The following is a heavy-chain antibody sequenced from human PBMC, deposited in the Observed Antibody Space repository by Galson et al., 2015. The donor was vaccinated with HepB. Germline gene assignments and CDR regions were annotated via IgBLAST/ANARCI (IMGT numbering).Heavy chain of an antibody. D-gene: IGHD6-6*01. J-gene: IGHJ6*03. V-gene: IGHV3-23*01. CDR1: GFTLIGYV. CDR3: AKGVSSSFYYYMDV. CDR2: ISSSGGST. Sequence: SLRLSCAVSGFTLIGYVMSWVRQTPGKGLEWVSDISSSGGSTYYADSVQGRFINSRDNSKNTLFLQMSSLRAEDTAVYYCAKGVSSSFYYYMDVWGKGTTVTVSS.